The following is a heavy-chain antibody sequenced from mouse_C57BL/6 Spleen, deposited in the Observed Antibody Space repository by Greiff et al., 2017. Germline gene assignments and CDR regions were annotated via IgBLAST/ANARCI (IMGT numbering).Heavy chain of an antibody. CDR3: TREPNYYGSSYWYFDV. CDR1: GYTFTDYE. CDR2: IDPETGGT. D-gene: IGHD1-1*01. J-gene: IGHJ1*03. V-gene: IGHV1-15*01. Sequence: QVQLQQSGAELVRPGASVTLSCKASGYTFTDYEMHWVKQTPVHGLEWIGAIDPETGGTAYNQKFKGKAILTADKSSSTAYMELRSLTSEDSAVYYCTREPNYYGSSYWYFDVWGTGTTVTVSS.